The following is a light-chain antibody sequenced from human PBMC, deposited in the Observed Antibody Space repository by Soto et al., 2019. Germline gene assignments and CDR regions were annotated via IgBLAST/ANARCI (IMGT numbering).Light chain of an antibody. CDR3: SSYTSSSTLV. J-gene: IGLJ2*01. V-gene: IGLV2-14*01. CDR1: SSDVGGYNY. CDR2: DVS. Sequence: QSALTQPASVSGSPGQSITISCTGTSSDVGGYNYVSWYQQHPGKAPKLMIYDVSNRPSGVSNRFSVSKSGNTASLTISGLQAEDEAYYYCSSYTSSSTLVFGGGTKVTVL.